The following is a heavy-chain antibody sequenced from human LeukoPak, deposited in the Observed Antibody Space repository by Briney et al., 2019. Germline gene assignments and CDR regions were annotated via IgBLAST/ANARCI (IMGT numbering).Heavy chain of an antibody. D-gene: IGHD2-2*01. CDR2: ISGSGGST. CDR1: GFTFSSYA. Sequence: AGGSLRLSCAASGFTFSSYAMSWVRQAPGKGLEWVSAISGSGGSTYYADSVKGRFTISRDNSKNTLYLQMNSLRAEDTAVYYCAKDVVVVPAARYNWFDPWGQRTLVTVSS. CDR3: AKDVVVVPAARYNWFDP. J-gene: IGHJ5*02. V-gene: IGHV3-23*01.